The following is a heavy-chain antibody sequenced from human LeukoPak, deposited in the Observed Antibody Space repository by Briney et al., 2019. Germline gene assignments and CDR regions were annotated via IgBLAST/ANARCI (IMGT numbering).Heavy chain of an antibody. CDR2: INPNSGGT. D-gene: IGHD6-19*01. CDR1: GYTFTGYY. Sequence: ASVKVSCKASGYTFTGYYMHWLRQAPGQGLEWMGRINPNSGGTNYAQQFQGRVTMTRDTSISTAYMELSRLRSDDTAVYYCARPDSSGWYVRDAFDIWGQGTMVTVSS. CDR3: ARPDSSGWYVRDAFDI. V-gene: IGHV1-2*06. J-gene: IGHJ3*02.